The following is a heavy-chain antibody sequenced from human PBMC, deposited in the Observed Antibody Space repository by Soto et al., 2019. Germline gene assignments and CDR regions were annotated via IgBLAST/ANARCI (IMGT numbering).Heavy chain of an antibody. J-gene: IGHJ4*02. Sequence: QVQLVESGGGVVQPGRSLRLSCAASGFTFSSYAMHWVRQAPGKGLEWVAVISYDGSNKYYADSVKGRFTISRDNSKNTLYRQMNSLRAEDTAVYYGARAFGGVIANFDYWGQGTLVTVSS. D-gene: IGHD3-16*02. CDR1: GFTFSSYA. CDR3: ARAFGGVIANFDY. CDR2: ISYDGSNK. V-gene: IGHV3-30-3*01.